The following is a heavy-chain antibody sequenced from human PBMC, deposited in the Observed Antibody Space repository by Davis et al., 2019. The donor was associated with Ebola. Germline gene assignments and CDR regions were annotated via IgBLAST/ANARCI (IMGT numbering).Heavy chain of an antibody. CDR2: ISSSSSTI. CDR3: AKDLQAGYFDLLFDD. D-gene: IGHD3-9*01. J-gene: IGHJ4*02. Sequence: GGSLRLSCAASGFTVSRYSMNWVRQAPGKGLEWVSYISSSSSTIYYADAVKGRFTISSENAKHSLYLQMNSLRAEDTAVYYFAKDLQAGYFDLLFDDWGQGTMVTVSS. V-gene: IGHV3-48*04. CDR1: GFTVSRYS.